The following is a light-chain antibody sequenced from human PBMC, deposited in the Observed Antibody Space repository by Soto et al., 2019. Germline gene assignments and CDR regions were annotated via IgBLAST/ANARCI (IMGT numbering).Light chain of an antibody. J-gene: IGLJ1*01. V-gene: IGLV2-14*01. Sequence: QSALTQPASVSGSPGQSITISCTGTSSDVGDYNYVSWYLQYPGKAPKLMIYEVSNRPSGVSNRFSGSKSGNTASLTISGLQAEDEADYYCSSYTSSSTYVFGTGTKLTVL. CDR3: SSYTSSSTYV. CDR2: EVS. CDR1: SSDVGDYNY.